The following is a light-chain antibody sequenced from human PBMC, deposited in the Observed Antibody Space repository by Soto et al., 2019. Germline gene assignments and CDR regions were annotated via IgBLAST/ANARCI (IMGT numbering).Light chain of an antibody. V-gene: IGKV3-15*01. J-gene: IGKJ1*01. CDR2: GAS. CDR3: QQYGNSPWT. Sequence: EIVMTQSPATLSVSPWERATLSCRASQSMSSNLAWYQQRPGQAPRLLIYGASTRATGIPARFSGSGSGTDFTLTITRLEPEDSAVYFCQQYGNSPWTFGQGTKVDI. CDR1: QSMSSN.